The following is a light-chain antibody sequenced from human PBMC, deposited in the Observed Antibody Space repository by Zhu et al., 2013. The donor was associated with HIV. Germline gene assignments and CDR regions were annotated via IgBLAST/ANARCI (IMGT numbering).Light chain of an antibody. Sequence: DILLTQSPDSLAVSLGQRATIKCKSSQSILSASNNKNYLAWYQQRPGQPPTLLISWASNRDSGVPVRFSGSGSGTDFTLTISSLQAEDLAVYYCQQYYTTPPTFGQGTKVEL. V-gene: IGKV4-1*01. CDR2: WAS. CDR3: QQYYTTPPT. CDR1: QSILSASNNKNY. J-gene: IGKJ1*01.